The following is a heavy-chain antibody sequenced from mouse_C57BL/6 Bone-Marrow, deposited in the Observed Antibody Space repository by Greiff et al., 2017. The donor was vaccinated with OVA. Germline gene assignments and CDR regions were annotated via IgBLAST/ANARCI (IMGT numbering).Heavy chain of an antibody. J-gene: IGHJ4*01. CDR3: AKTGYDTAMDY. V-gene: IGHV2-3*01. CDR2: IWGDG. CDR1: GFSLTSYG. D-gene: IGHD2-2*01. Sequence: VKLMESGPGLVAPSQSLSITCTVSGFSLTSYGVSWVRQPPGKGLEWLGVIWGDGSISKDNSKSQVFLKLNSLQTDDTATYYCAKTGYDTAMDYWGQGTSVTVSS.